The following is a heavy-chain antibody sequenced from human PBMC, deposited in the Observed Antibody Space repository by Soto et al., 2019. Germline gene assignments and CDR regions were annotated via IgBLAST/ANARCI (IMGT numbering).Heavy chain of an antibody. CDR1: GFTFNNYG. CDR2: ISNDGSNK. Sequence: GGSLRLSCAASGFTFNNYGMNWVRQAPGKGLEWVAIISNDGSNKYYIESVRGRFTISRDNSKNMLFLQMNSLRVEDTAVYFCTKDGRFDSDGSLYYYYYGMDVWGQGPTVTVSS. J-gene: IGHJ6*02. V-gene: IGHV3-30*18. CDR3: TKDGRFDSDGSLYYYYYGMDV. D-gene: IGHD2-15*01.